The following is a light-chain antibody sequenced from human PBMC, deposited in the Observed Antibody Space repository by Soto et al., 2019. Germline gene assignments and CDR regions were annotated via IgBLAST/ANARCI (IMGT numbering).Light chain of an antibody. J-gene: IGKJ3*01. CDR3: QQRSNWPPG. CDR2: DAS. CDR1: QSVSSY. V-gene: IGKV3-11*01. Sequence: EIVLTQSPATLSLSPGERATLSCRASQSVSSYLAWYQQKPGQAPRLLIYDASNRATGIPARFSGSGSGTGFTLTISSLEPEDFAVYYCQQRSNWPPGFGPGTKVDIK.